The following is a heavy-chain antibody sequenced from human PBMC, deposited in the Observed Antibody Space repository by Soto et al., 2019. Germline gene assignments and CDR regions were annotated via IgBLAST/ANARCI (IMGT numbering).Heavy chain of an antibody. CDR3: AREKSKDPVPSYYYYMDV. Sequence: PGGSLRLSCAASGFTFSDYYMSWIRQAPGKGLEWVSYISSSGSTIYYADSVKGRFTISRDNAKNSLYLQMNSLRAEDTAVYYCAREKSKDPVPSYYYYMDVWGKGTTVTVSS. CDR2: ISSSGSTI. J-gene: IGHJ6*03. CDR1: GFTFSDYY. V-gene: IGHV3-11*01.